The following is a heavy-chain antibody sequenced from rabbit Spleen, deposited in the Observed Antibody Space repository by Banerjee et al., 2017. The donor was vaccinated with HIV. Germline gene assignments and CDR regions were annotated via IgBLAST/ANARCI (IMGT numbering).Heavy chain of an antibody. CDR3: ARDLAAWNSGSYAFNL. CDR2: IDPVFGST. D-gene: IGHD1-1*01. Sequence: QSLEESGGDLVKPGASLTLTCTASGFSFSSSDYMCWVRQAPGKGLEWIGYIDPVFGSTVYASWVNGRFTVSKTSSTTVTLQMTSLTGADTATYFCARDLAAWNSGSYAFNLWGQGTLVTVS. J-gene: IGHJ4*01. V-gene: IGHV1S40*01. CDR1: GFSFSSSDY.